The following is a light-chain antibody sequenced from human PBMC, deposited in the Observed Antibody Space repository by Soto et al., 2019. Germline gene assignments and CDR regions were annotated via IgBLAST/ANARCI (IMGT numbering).Light chain of an antibody. Sequence: DIQMTQSPSSLSASVGDRVTITCRASQGISNSLAWYQQKPGKVPRLLIYAASILQLGVPSRFSGSGSGTDFTLTISSLQPEDVATYYCQKYKNVPATFGLGTRLEIK. V-gene: IGKV1-27*01. CDR3: QKYKNVPAT. CDR1: QGISNS. J-gene: IGKJ5*01. CDR2: AAS.